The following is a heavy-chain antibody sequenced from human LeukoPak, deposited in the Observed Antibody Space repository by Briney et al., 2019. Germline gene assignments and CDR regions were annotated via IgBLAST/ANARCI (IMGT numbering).Heavy chain of an antibody. V-gene: IGHV3-74*01. D-gene: IGHD6-13*01. CDR1: GXTFSGYW. J-gene: IGHJ4*02. CDR2: INSAGIST. Sequence: QPGGSLRLSCAASGXTFSGYWMHWVRQAPGKGLVWVWRINSAGISTNYADSVKGRFTISRDNAKNTLYLQMNSLRAEDTAIYYCARDIAAAVDYWGQGTLVTVSS. CDR3: ARDIAAAVDY.